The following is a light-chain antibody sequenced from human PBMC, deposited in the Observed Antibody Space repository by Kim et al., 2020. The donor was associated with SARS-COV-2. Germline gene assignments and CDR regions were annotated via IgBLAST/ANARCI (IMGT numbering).Light chain of an antibody. CDR2: AAS. Sequence: EIVLTQSPGTLSLSPGERATLSCRASQSVNSNYLAWYQQKPGQAPRLLIYAASSRVTGIPDRYSGSGSGTDFTLTISRLEPEDFAVYYCQQYDGSLYTFGQGTKLEI. J-gene: IGKJ2*01. CDR3: QQYDGSLYT. V-gene: IGKV3-20*01. CDR1: QSVNSNY.